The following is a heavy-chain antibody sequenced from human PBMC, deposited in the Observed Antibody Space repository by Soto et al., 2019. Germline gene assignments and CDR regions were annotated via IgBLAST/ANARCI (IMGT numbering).Heavy chain of an antibody. CDR2: IHYSGATSFFP. CDR1: GGSFSGYY. J-gene: IGHJ4*02. D-gene: IGHD6-13*01. Sequence: SETLSLTCAVYGGSFSGYYWTWIRQPPGKGLEWIGYIHYSGATSFFPSYNPSLRGRVTISEDTSKNQFSLKLLSVTTADTAVYFCAAGEASSRNLAPYYLDFWGQGTLVTVSS. V-gene: IGHV4-59*01. CDR3: AAGEASSRNLAPYYLDF.